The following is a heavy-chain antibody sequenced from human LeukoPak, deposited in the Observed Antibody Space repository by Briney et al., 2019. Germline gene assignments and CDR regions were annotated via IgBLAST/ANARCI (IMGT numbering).Heavy chain of an antibody. J-gene: IGHJ4*02. V-gene: IGHV3-23*01. D-gene: IGHD6-25*01. CDR2: LSDTGGNS. Sequence: PGGSLRLSCAASGFTFSTYGMIWVRQAPGKGLEWVSSLSDTGGNSYYADSVKGRFTISRDNSMNTLYLQMTSLRVEDTAKYYCAKRSAYSNGSPHFDYWGQGTLVTVSS. CDR1: GFTFSTYG. CDR3: AKRSAYSNGSPHFDY.